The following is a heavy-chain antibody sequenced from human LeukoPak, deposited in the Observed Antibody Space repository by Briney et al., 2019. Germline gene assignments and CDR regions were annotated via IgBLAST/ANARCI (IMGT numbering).Heavy chain of an antibody. CDR3: ARRAGAYSHPYDY. Sequence: PGGSLRLSGTVSGFTVSSNSMSWVRQAPGKGLEGVSFIYSDNTHYSDSVKGRFTISRDNSKNTLNLQMNSLRAEDTAVYYCARRAGAYSHPYDYWGQGTLVTVSS. V-gene: IGHV3-53*01. CDR1: GFTVSSNS. J-gene: IGHJ4*02. CDR2: IYSDNT. D-gene: IGHD4-17*01.